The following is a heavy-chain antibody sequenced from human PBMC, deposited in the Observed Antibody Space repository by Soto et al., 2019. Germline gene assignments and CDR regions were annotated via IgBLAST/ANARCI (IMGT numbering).Heavy chain of an antibody. CDR1: GFTFSNYA. J-gene: IGHJ6*02. V-gene: IGHV3-23*01. CDR3: AKDRVVVYV. D-gene: IGHD2-15*01. Sequence: PGGSLRLSCAASGFTFSNYAMTWVRQAPGKGLEWVSAISGSGGSTYYADSVKGRFTISRDNSKNTLHLQMNSLRAEDTAVYYCAKDRVVVYVWGQGTTVTVSS. CDR2: ISGSGGST.